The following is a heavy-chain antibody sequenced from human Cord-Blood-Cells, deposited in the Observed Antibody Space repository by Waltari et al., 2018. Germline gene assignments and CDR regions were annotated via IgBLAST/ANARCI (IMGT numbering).Heavy chain of an antibody. CDR2: IYYSGST. D-gene: IGHD3-10*01. V-gene: IGHV4-59*01. J-gene: IGHJ4*02. CDR1: GASISSYY. Sequence: QVQLQESGPGLVKPSETLSLTCPVSGASISSYYWSWIRPPPGKGLEWIGYIYYSGSTNYNPSLKSRVTISVDTSKNQFSLKLSSVTAADTAVYYCARSSRYYYGSGSPYFDYWGQGTLVTVSS. CDR3: ARSSRYYYGSGSPYFDY.